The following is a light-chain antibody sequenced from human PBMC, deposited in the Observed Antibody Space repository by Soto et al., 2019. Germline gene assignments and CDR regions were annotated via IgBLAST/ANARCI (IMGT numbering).Light chain of an antibody. V-gene: IGKV3-20*01. CDR3: QLYGTSPKP. J-gene: IGKJ1*01. CDR1: QDVSIF. Sequence: ILLAQSPATLSLSPGERATLSCKASQDVSIFLAWYQQKPGQAPRLLIYAASTRATGIPDRFSGSGSGTDFTLSISRLEPEDFAVYYCQLYGTSPKPFGQGTKVEIK. CDR2: AAS.